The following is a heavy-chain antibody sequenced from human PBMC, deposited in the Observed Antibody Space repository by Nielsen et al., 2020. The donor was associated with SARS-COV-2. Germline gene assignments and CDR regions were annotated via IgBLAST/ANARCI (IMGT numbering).Heavy chain of an antibody. Sequence: SETLSLTCTVSGGSISSSSYYWSWIRQPPGKGLEWIGYIYYSGSTNYNPSLKSRVTISVDTSKNQFSLKLSSVTAADTAVYYCARRFDDFWSGYMDVWGKGTTVTVSS. CDR1: GGSISSSSYY. V-gene: IGHV4-61*01. J-gene: IGHJ6*03. CDR3: ARRFDDFWSGYMDV. CDR2: IYYSGST. D-gene: IGHD3-3*01.